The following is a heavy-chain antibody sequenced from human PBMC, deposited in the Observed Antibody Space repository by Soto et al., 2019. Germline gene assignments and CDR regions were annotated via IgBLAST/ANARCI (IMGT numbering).Heavy chain of an antibody. V-gene: IGHV3-53*01. Sequence: EVQLVESRGGLIQPGGSLRLSCAASGFTISRNYMSWVRQAPGKGLEWVSVIYSAGNTYYADSVKGRFSISRDNSKNTVYLQMNSLRVEDTAVYYCARGRDGYNFLYEPTWGQGTLVTVSS. CDR2: IYSAGNT. CDR3: ARGRDGYNFLYEPT. CDR1: GFTISRNY. J-gene: IGHJ4*02. D-gene: IGHD5-12*01.